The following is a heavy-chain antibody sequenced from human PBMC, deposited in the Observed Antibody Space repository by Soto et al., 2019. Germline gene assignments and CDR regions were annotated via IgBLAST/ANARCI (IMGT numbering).Heavy chain of an antibody. CDR3: ARSLQLWYYYDSSGYDDY. J-gene: IGHJ4*01. CDR1: GYTFTGYY. V-gene: IGHV1-2*02. D-gene: IGHD3-22*01. CDR2: INPNSGGT. Sequence: ASVKVSCKASGYTFTGYYMHWVRQAPGQGLEWMGWINPNSGGTNYAQKFQGRVTMTRDTSISTAYMELSRLRSDDTAVYYCARSLQLWYYYDSSGYDDYRGHGTLVTVSS.